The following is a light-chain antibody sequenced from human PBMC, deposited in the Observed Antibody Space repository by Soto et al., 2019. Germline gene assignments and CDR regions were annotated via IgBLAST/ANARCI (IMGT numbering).Light chain of an antibody. Sequence: QSVLTQPASVSGSPGQSITIPCTGSSSDIGLYTFVSWYQQHPGKAPKLLIYDVSYRPSGISDRFSGSKSGNTSSLTISGLQPEDEAGYYCSSYVATSTLFGGGTKLTVL. CDR1: SSDIGLYTF. J-gene: IGLJ2*01. CDR2: DVS. CDR3: SSYVATSTL. V-gene: IGLV2-14*03.